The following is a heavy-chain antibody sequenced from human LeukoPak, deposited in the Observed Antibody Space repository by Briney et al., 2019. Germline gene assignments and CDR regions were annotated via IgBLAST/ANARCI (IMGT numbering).Heavy chain of an antibody. V-gene: IGHV4-39*01. CDR3: ARVRATIHYFDY. J-gene: IGHJ4*02. Sequence: PSETLSLTCTVSGGSISGSSYYWGWIRQPPGKGLEWIGSIYYSGSTYYNPSLKSRVTISVDTSKNQFSLKLSSVTAADTAVYYCARVRATIHYFDYWGQGTLVTVSS. CDR2: IYYSGST. D-gene: IGHD5-24*01. CDR1: GGSISGSSYY.